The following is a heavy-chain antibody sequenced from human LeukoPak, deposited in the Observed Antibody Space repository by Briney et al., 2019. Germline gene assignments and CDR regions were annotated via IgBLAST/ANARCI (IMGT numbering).Heavy chain of an antibody. CDR3: ASLYGWGSYYGGDFDY. D-gene: IGHD3-10*01. CDR2: INPNSGGT. V-gene: IGHV1-2*06. Sequence: ASVKVSCEASGYTFTGYYMHWVRQAPGQGLEWMGRINPNSGGTNYAQKFQGRVTMTRVTSISTAYMELSRLGYDDTAVYYCASLYGWGSYYGGDFDYWGQGTLVTVSS. CDR1: GYTFTGYY. J-gene: IGHJ4*02.